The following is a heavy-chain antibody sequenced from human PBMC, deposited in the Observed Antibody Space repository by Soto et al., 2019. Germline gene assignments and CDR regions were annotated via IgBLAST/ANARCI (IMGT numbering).Heavy chain of an antibody. D-gene: IGHD2-2*03. J-gene: IGHJ4*02. CDR2: IHYNGNT. CDR3: AREGNLGRWIQPLDS. Sequence: SETLSLTCTVSGDSISSYSWRWIRQPPGKGLEWIGNIHYNGNTKYSPSLKSRVTMSVDTSKNHFSLKLISVTTADTAVYFCAREGNLGRWIQPLDSWGQGTLVT. V-gene: IGHV4-59*01. CDR1: GDSISSYS.